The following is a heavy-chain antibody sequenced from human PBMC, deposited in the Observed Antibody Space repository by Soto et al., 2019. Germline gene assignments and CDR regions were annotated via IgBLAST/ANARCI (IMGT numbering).Heavy chain of an antibody. J-gene: IGHJ4*02. CDR3: ARGSSSSWFYYFEY. D-gene: IGHD6-13*01. CDR1: GYTFTGYY. Sequence: ASVKVSCKASGYTFTGYYMHWVRQAPGQGLEWMGWINPNSGGTNYAQKFQGWVTMTRDTSISTAYMELSRLRSDDTAVYYCARGSSSSWFYYFEYWGQGTLVTVSS. CDR2: INPNSGGT. V-gene: IGHV1-2*04.